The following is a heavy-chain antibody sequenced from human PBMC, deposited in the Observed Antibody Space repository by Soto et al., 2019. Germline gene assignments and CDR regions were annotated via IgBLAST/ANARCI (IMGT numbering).Heavy chain of an antibody. CDR3: ARQDLGYCISTSCYHGMDV. CDR1: GGSISSSSYY. V-gene: IGHV4-39*01. CDR2: IYYSGST. D-gene: IGHD2-2*01. Sequence: QLQLQESGPGLVKPSETLSLTCTVSGGSISSSSYYWGWIRQPPGKGLEWIGSIYYSGSTYYNPSLKSRVTISVDTSKNQFSLKLSSVTAADTAVYYCARQDLGYCISTSCYHGMDVWGQGTTVTVSS. J-gene: IGHJ6*02.